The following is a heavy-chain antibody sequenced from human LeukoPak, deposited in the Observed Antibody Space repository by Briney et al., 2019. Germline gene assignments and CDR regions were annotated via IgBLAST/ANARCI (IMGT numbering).Heavy chain of an antibody. D-gene: IGHD3-10*01. V-gene: IGHV3-7*01. CDR2: IKQDGSEK. CDR3: ARSDRDYMDV. Sequence: GGSLRLSCAASRFTFSSYWMTWVRQAPGKGLEWVANIKQDGSEKYYVDSVKGRFTISRDNAKNSLYLQMNSLRAEDTAVYYCARSDRDYMDVWGKGTTVTVSS. J-gene: IGHJ6*03. CDR1: RFTFSSYW.